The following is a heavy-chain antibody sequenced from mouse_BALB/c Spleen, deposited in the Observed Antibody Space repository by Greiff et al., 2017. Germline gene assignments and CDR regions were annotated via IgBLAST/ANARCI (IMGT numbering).Heavy chain of an antibody. CDR2: INPSNGRT. V-gene: IGHV1S81*02. Sequence: VQLQQPGAELVKPGASVKLSCKASGYTFTSYWMHWVKQRPGQGLEWIGEINPSNGRTNYNEKFKSKATLTVDKSSSTAYMQLSSLTSEDSAVYYCARSVTTFAMDYWGQGTSVTVSS. D-gene: IGHD2-2*01. CDR1: GYTFTSYW. J-gene: IGHJ4*01. CDR3: ARSVTTFAMDY.